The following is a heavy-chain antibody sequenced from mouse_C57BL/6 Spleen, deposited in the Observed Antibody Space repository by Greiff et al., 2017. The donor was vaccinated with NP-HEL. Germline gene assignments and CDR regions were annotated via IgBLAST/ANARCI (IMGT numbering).Heavy chain of an antibody. CDR3: TRNYGRGFYAMDY. CDR2: IDPETGGT. J-gene: IGHJ4*01. V-gene: IGHV1-15*01. D-gene: IGHD1-1*01. Sequence: QVQLQQSGAELVRPGASVTLSCKASGYTFTDYEMHWVKQTPVHGLEWIGAIDPETGGTAYNQKFKGKAILTADKSSSTAYMELRSLTSEDSAVYYCTRNYGRGFYAMDYWGQGTSVTVSS. CDR1: GYTFTDYE.